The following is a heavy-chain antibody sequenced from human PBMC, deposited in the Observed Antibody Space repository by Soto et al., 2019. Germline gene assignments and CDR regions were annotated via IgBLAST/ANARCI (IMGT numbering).Heavy chain of an antibody. Sequence: GGSLRLSCAASGFTFSSYSMNWVRQAPGKGLEWVSSISSSSSYIYYADSVKGRFTISRDNAKNSLYLQMNSLRAEDTAVYYCARALYCSGGSCPYNWFDPWGQGTLVTVSS. J-gene: IGHJ5*02. CDR2: ISSSSSYI. D-gene: IGHD2-15*01. CDR1: GFTFSSYS. V-gene: IGHV3-21*01. CDR3: ARALYCSGGSCPYNWFDP.